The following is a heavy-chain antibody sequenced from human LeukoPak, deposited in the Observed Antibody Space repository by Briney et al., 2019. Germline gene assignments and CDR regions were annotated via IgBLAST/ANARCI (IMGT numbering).Heavy chain of an antibody. CDR3: ARDCSGGSCDSVN. Sequence: GGSLRLSCAASGFTFSSYAMSWVRQAPGKGLQWVSTISDSGDTTYYAASVKGRFTSSRDNSKNTLYAQMNSLRAEDTAVYYCARDCSGGSCDSVNWGQGTLITVSS. J-gene: IGHJ4*02. CDR1: GFTFSSYA. D-gene: IGHD2-15*01. CDR2: ISDSGDTT. V-gene: IGHV3-23*01.